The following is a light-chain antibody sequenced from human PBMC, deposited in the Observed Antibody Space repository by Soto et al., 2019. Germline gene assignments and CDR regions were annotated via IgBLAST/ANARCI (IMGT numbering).Light chain of an antibody. CDR2: EVS. Sequence: QSVLTQPGSVSGSPGQSITISCTGTSXDVGGYNYVSWYQQHPGKAPKLMIYEVSNRPSGVSNRFSGSKSGNTASLTISGLQAEDEADYYCSSYTSSSPYVFGTGTKVNLL. CDR1: SXDVGGYNY. J-gene: IGLJ1*01. CDR3: SSYTSSSPYV. V-gene: IGLV2-14*01.